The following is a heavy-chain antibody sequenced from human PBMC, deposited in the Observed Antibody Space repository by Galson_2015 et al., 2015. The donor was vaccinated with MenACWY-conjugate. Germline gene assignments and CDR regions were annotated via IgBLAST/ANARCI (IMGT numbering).Heavy chain of an antibody. CDR1: NGSLRGDS. V-gene: IGHV4-34*01. CDR2: INHVGDT. CDR3: ARLVTRGITIFGAHPRASYGMDV. D-gene: IGHD3-3*01. Sequence: VHNGSLRGDSWSWIRQPPGKGLEWIGEINHVGDTDYNPSLRGRVTISIDTSKNQFSLRLSSVTAADTAVYYCARLVTRGITIFGAHPRASYGMDVWGQGTTVTVSS. J-gene: IGHJ6*02.